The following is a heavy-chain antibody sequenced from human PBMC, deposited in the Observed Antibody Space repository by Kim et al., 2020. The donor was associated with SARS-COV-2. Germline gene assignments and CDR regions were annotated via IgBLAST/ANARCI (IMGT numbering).Heavy chain of an antibody. J-gene: IGHJ4*02. CDR3: ARLPHDSSGYVDC. CDR1: GGSISSSLNY. V-gene: IGHV4-39*01. Sequence: SETLSLTCTVSGGSISSSLNYWGWIRQPPGKGLEWIGSVYNSGSTYDSPSLKRRVTVPVDTSKNEFSLKVTSVTAADTAVYFCARLPHDSSGYVDCWGQGILVTVSS. CDR2: VYNSGST. D-gene: IGHD3-22*01.